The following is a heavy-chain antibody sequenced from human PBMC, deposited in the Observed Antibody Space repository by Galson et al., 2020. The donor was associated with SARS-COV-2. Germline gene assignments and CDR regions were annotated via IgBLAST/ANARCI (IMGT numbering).Heavy chain of an antibody. J-gene: IGHJ6*02. V-gene: IGHV1-18*04. Sequence: ASVKVSCQASGYTFTSHGITWVRQAPGRGLECMGWTSAYNGNTHYAHNLQGRVTLTTDTSTTTAYMELRNLRSDDTAVYYCARGEEYYGDFYYYAMDGWGQGTTVTVSS. CDR2: TSAYNGNT. CDR1: GYTFTSHG. CDR3: ARGEEYYGDFYYYAMDG. D-gene: IGHD3-10*01.